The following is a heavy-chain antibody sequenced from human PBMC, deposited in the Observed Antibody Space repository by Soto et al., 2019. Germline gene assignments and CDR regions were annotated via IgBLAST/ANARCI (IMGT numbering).Heavy chain of an antibody. CDR3: ARDNYGAFEY. D-gene: IGHD2-21*01. CDR1: GYPFTDLY. V-gene: IGHV1-2*02. J-gene: IGHJ4*02. Sequence: QVQLVQSGADVKRPGAAVSVSCKPSGYPFTDLYIHWVRLAPGLGLEWMGWIDPRSGASRKTQKFQGRFTLTRDTSTSTVYMELISLRSYDTAVYYCARDNYGAFEYWGPGTLVTVSS. CDR2: IDPRSGAS.